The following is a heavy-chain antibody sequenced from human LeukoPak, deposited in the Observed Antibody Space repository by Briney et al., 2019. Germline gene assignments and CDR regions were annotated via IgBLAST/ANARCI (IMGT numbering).Heavy chain of an antibody. CDR1: GGSISSYY. Sequence: SETLSLTCTVSGGSISSYYWSWIRQPPGKGLEWIGYIYVSGSTNYNPSLKSRVTISEDTSKNQFSLRLSSVTAADTAVYYCARIHVPFGSVFDFWGRGTLVTVSS. J-gene: IGHJ4*02. V-gene: IGHV4-59*01. CDR3: ARIHVPFGSVFDF. CDR2: IYVSGST. D-gene: IGHD3-10*01.